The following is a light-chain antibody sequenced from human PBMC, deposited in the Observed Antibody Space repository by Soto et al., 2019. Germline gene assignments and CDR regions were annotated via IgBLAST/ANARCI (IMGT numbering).Light chain of an antibody. CDR2: AAS. CDR3: QQLNSYLWT. V-gene: IGKV1-9*01. Sequence: DIQLTQSPSFLSASVGDRVTITCRASQGISSYLAWYQQKPGKAPKLLIYAASTLQSGVPSRFSGSGSGTEFTLTISRLQPEDFANFYCQQLNSYLWTFGQGTKVEIK. CDR1: QGISSY. J-gene: IGKJ1*01.